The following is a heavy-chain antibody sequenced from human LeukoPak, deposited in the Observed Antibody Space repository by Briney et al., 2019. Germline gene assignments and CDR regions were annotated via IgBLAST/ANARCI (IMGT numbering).Heavy chain of an antibody. CDR3: ARNRSVTTTPGFDH. CDR1: GYSIRGDDY. CDR2: IYHSAST. Sequence: PSETLSLTCAVSGYSIRGDDYWGWIRQSPGKGLEWIGSIYHSASTHYKPSLKSRVTISVDTSKNQFSLMLNSVTAADTAVYYCARNRSVTTTPGFDHWGQGTLVTVSS. J-gene: IGHJ4*02. V-gene: IGHV4-38-2*01. D-gene: IGHD4-17*01.